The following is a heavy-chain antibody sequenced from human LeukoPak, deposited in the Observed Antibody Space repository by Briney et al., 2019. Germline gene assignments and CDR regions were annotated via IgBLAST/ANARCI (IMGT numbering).Heavy chain of an antibody. V-gene: IGHV3-48*03. Sequence: GGSLRLSCEASGFTFRSYAMVWVRQAPGKGLEYISYISGIGTTMYQADSVKGRFTISRDNAKNSVFLQMNSLRIEDTAVYYCARDVSYTSGNFDYWGQGTLVTVSS. J-gene: IGHJ4*02. CDR3: ARDVSYTSGNFDY. D-gene: IGHD6-19*01. CDR1: GFTFRSYA. CDR2: ISGIGTTM.